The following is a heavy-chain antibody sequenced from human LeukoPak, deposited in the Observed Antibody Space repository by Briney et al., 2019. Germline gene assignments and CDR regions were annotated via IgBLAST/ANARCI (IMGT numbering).Heavy chain of an antibody. Sequence: GGSLRLSCAASGFTFSSYWMSWVRQAPGKGLEWVANIKQDGSEKYYVDSVKGRFTISRDNSKNTLYLQMNSLRAEDTAVYYCAKEGSKYSYGFNRYFDYWGQGTLVTVSS. D-gene: IGHD5-18*01. J-gene: IGHJ4*02. CDR1: GFTFSSYW. CDR2: IKQDGSEK. V-gene: IGHV3-7*01. CDR3: AKEGSKYSYGFNRYFDY.